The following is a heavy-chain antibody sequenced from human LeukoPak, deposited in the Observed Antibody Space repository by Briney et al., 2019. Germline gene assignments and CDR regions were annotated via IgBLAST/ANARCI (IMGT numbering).Heavy chain of an antibody. CDR3: ARSLIPGPCYFDL. J-gene: IGHJ2*01. Sequence: GKSLRLSCAVSGFTFSSFPFHWVRQAPGKGLEWVAAISTDGSYKYHGDSVKGRFTISIDNPMNTLYLQMNGLRPDDTAVYYCARSLIPGPCYFDLWGRGALVTVSS. CDR1: GFTFSSFP. D-gene: IGHD3-16*01. CDR2: ISTDGSYK. V-gene: IGHV3-30*04.